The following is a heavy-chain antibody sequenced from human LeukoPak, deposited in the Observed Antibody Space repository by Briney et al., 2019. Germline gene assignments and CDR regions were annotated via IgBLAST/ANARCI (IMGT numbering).Heavy chain of an antibody. CDR1: ECSFTNYW. V-gene: IGHV5-51*01. J-gene: IGHJ3*02. D-gene: IGHD3-22*01. CDR2: IYPGDSNS. CDR3: ARLLGLKVVKPDDEAFDI. Sequence: GESLKISCKGSECSFTNYWIGWVRQMPGKGLQWMGFIYPGDSNSRYNPSFQGQVTISVDKSISTAYLQWSSLKASDSAIYYCARLLGLKVVKPDDEAFDIWGQGTMVTVSS.